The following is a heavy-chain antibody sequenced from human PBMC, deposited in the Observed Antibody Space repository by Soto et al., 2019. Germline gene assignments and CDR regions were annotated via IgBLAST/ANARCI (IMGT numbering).Heavy chain of an antibody. Sequence: QLQLVQSGAEVKKPGSSVKVSCKASGGTFNSHAISWVRQAPGQGLEWMGGIIPIFDTPNYAQKFQGRVTITADESTSTAYMELRRLRSEDTAVYFCARDEGDDSSGYYDVNYWGQGTLVTVSS. CDR2: IIPIFDTP. D-gene: IGHD3-22*01. V-gene: IGHV1-69*01. CDR1: GGTFNSHA. CDR3: ARDEGDDSSGYYDVNY. J-gene: IGHJ4*02.